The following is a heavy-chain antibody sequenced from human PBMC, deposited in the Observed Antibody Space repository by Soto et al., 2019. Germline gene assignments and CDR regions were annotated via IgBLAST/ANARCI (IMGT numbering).Heavy chain of an antibody. CDR1: GFTFSSYG. Sequence: QVQLVESGGGVVQPGRSLRLSCAASGFTFSSYGMHWVRQAPGKGLEWVAVISYDGSNKYYADSVKGRFTISRDNSKNTLYLQMNSLRAEDTAVYYCAKDSKYSSSWSMDYWGQGTLVTVSS. CDR2: ISYDGSNK. CDR3: AKDSKYSSSWSMDY. D-gene: IGHD6-13*01. J-gene: IGHJ4*02. V-gene: IGHV3-30*18.